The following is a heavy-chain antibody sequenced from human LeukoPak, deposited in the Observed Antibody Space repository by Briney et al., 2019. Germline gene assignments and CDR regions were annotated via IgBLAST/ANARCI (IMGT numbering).Heavy chain of an antibody. J-gene: IGHJ4*02. CDR2: IYPGDSDS. CDR3: ARHEHNHDSLLDY. CDR1: GYSFSKFW. V-gene: IGHV5-51*01. Sequence: GEALKISCKASGYSFSKFWIGWVRQMPGKGPEWMGIIYPGDSDSKYSPSFQGQVTISVDKSINTAFLQWSSLKASDTAIYYCARHEHNHDSLLDYWGQGTLVTVSS. D-gene: IGHD3-16*01.